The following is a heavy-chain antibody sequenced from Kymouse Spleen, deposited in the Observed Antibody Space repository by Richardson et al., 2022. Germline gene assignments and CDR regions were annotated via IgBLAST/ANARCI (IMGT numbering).Heavy chain of an antibody. D-gene: IGHD7-27*02. J-gene: IGHJ4*02. CDR3: ARGWGSGTPFDY. CDR1: GFTFSSYD. Sequence: EVQLVESGGGLVQPGGSLRLSCAASGFTFSSYDMHWVRQATGKGLEWVSAIGTAGDTYYPGSVKGRFTISRENAKNSLYLQMNSLRAGDTAVYYCARGWGSGTPFDYWGQGTLVTVSS. CDR2: IGTAGDT. V-gene: IGHV3-13*01.